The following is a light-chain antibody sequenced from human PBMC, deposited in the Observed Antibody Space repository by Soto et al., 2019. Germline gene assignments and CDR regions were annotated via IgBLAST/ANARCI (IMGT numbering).Light chain of an antibody. J-gene: IGKJ1*01. V-gene: IGKV3-20*01. CDR1: QSININ. Sequence: EIVMTQSPATLSVSPGERATLSCRASQSININLAWYQQKPGQAPRLLIHGASNRATGIPDRFSGSGSGTDFTLTITRLEPEDFAVYYCQQYGGSPRTFGQGTKVDI. CDR2: GAS. CDR3: QQYGGSPRT.